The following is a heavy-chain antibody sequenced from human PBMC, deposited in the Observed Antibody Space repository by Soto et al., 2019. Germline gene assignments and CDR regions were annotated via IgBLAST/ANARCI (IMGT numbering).Heavy chain of an antibody. CDR1: GGSISSYY. V-gene: IGHV4-59*01. CDR2: IYYSGST. D-gene: IGHD3-22*01. CDR3: ARTTYYYDSSGYYGYYFDY. J-gene: IGHJ4*02. Sequence: SETLSLTCTVSGGSISSYYWSWIRQPPGKGLEWIGYIYYSGSTNYNPSLKSRVTISVDTSKNQFSLKLSSVTAADTAVYYCARTTYYYDSSGYYGYYFDYWGQGTLVTASS.